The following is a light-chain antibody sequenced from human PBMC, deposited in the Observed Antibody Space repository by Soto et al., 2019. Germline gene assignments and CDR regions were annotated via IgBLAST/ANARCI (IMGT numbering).Light chain of an antibody. V-gene: IGKV1-5*01. J-gene: IGKJ1*01. CDR1: QTISSW. Sequence: DIQMTQSPFTLSASVGDRVTITCRASQTISSWLAWYQQIPGKAPKLLIYDASNLESGVPSRFSGSGSGTEFTLTISSLQPEDFAVYYYQQYENYWTFGQGTKVEIK. CDR2: DAS. CDR3: QQYENYWT.